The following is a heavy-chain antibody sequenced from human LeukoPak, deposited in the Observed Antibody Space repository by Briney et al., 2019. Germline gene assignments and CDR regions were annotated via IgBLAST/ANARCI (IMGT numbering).Heavy chain of an antibody. V-gene: IGHV4-39*01. Sequence: SETLSLTCTISGASISSSSYSWAWIRHPPGKELEWIGRIYYGGSTYYNATLKSRVTISVDTSKNQFSLKLSSVTASDTAVYYCARHVAQQLLWYYQGMDVWGQGTTVTVSS. CDR2: IYYGGST. J-gene: IGHJ6*02. CDR3: ARHVAQQLLWYYQGMDV. D-gene: IGHD6-13*01. CDR1: GASISSSSYS.